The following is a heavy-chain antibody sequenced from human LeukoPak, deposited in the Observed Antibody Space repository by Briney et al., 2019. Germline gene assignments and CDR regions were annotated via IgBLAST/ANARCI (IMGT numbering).Heavy chain of an antibody. V-gene: IGHV3-23*01. Sequence: PGVSLRLSCAASGFTFTSYAMSWVRQAPGKGLEWVSAISGRGASAYYADAVRGRFTVSRDSSKNTLYLQMNSLRAEDTAVYYCAKWNGSGSYYFGGQGTLVTVSS. CDR1: GFTFTSYA. CDR3: AKWNGSGSYYF. D-gene: IGHD3-10*01. CDR2: ISGRGASA. J-gene: IGHJ4*02.